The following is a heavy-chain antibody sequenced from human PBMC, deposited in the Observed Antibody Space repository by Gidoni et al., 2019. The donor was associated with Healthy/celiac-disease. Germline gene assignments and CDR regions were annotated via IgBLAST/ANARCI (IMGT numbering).Heavy chain of an antibody. CDR2: LSGSGRST. V-gene: IGHV3-23*01. CDR1: GFTFSSYA. J-gene: IGHJ1*01. CDR3: AKDRSYGDYGPEYFQN. D-gene: IGHD4-17*01. Sequence: EVQLLESGGGLVQPGGSLRPSCAASGFTFSSYAMSWVRQAPGKGLEWVSALSGSGRSTYYADSVKGRFTISRDNSKNTLYLQMNSLRVEDTAVYYCAKDRSYGDYGPEYFQNWGQGTLVTVSS.